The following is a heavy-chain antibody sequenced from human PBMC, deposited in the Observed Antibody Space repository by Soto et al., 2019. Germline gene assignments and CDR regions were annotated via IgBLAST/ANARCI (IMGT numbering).Heavy chain of an antibody. CDR3: ARMIAASGHYGMDV. V-gene: IGHV1-2*04. Sequence: QVQLVQSGAEVKKPGASVKVSCKASGYTVTAYYVNWVRQAPGQGLEWMGWINPNSGGTNYAQKFQGWVTMTRDTSISTVYMELSRLRCDDTAVYYCARMIAASGHYGMDVWGQGTTVTVSS. CDR2: INPNSGGT. D-gene: IGHD6-13*01. CDR1: GYTVTAYY. J-gene: IGHJ6*02.